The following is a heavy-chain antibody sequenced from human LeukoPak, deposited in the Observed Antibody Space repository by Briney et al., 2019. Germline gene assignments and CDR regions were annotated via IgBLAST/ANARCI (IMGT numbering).Heavy chain of an antibody. D-gene: IGHD4/OR15-4a*01. Sequence: PGGSLRLSCTVSGFHFSSALMIWVRQAPGQGLEWVGRIKSKSDGGTTDYAAPVKGRFTISRDDSKNTVFLQMYSLKTEDTAVYHCFTEVDYGLSAYFEDWGQGTLVTVSS. J-gene: IGHJ4*02. CDR3: FTEVDYGLSAYFED. CDR2: IKSKSDGGTT. CDR1: GFHFSSAL. V-gene: IGHV3-15*01.